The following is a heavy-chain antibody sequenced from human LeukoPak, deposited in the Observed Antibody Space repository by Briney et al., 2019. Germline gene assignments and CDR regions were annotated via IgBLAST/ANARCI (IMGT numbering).Heavy chain of an antibody. D-gene: IGHD6-19*01. J-gene: IGHJ4*02. Sequence: GASAKVSCKAFGFTFTSSAMQWVRQARGQRLEWIGWIVVGSGNTNYAQKFQERVTITRDMSTSTAYMELSSLRSEDTAVYYCAADLSSGWYGGYFDYWGQGTLVTVSS. CDR1: GFTFTSSA. CDR2: IVVGSGNT. CDR3: AADLSSGWYGGYFDY. V-gene: IGHV1-58*02.